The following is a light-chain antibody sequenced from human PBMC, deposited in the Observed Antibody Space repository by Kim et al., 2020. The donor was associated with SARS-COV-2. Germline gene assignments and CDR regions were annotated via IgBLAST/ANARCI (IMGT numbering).Light chain of an antibody. CDR1: RGVSSY. CDR2: DAS. V-gene: IGKV3-11*01. CDR3: QQRNNWAT. Sequence: SFSPGERATLSCRASRGVSSYVAWYQYKPGQAPRLLIYDASKRATGIPDRFSGRGFGADFTLTISSLQPEDFAVYYCQQRNNWATFGQGTKVDIK. J-gene: IGKJ1*01.